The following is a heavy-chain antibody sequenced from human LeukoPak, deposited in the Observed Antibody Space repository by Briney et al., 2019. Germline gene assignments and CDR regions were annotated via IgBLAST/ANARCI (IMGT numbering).Heavy chain of an antibody. J-gene: IGHJ4*02. CDR1: GFTFSSFW. V-gene: IGHV3-74*01. CDR2: VNSDGSST. Sequence: GGSLRLSCAASGFTFSSFWMHWVRQAPGKGLVWVSHVNSDGSSTSYADSVKGRFTISRDNSKNTPYLQMISLRAEDTAVYYCAKDLDTAMIGKIDYWGQGTLVTVSS. D-gene: IGHD5-18*01. CDR3: AKDLDTAMIGKIDY.